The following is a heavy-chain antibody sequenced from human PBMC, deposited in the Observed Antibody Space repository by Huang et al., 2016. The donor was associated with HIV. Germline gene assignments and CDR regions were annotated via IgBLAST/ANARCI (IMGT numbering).Heavy chain of an antibody. Sequence: QVQLQQWGAGLLRPSETLSLNCAVYGGSFSGYYGTWIRQPPGKGLEWIGEINHSESTNYNPSLNSRVTISVDTSRNQFSLTLTSVTAADTAVYYCARGQGGYYYYYMDVWGKGTTVTVSS. CDR2: INHSEST. CDR3: ARGQGGYYYYYMDV. J-gene: IGHJ6*03. V-gene: IGHV4-34*01. CDR1: GGSFSGYY.